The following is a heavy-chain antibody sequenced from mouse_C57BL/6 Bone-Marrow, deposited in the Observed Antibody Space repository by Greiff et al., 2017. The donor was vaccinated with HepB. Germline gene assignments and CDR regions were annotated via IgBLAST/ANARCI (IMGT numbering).Heavy chain of an antibody. D-gene: IGHD1-1*01. CDR3: ARRFYGSSPWFAY. J-gene: IGHJ3*01. V-gene: IGHV1-69*01. CDR1: GYTFTSYW. Sequence: VQLQHPGAELVMPGASVKLSCKASGYTFTSYWMHWVKQRPGQGLEWIGEIDPSDSYTNYNQKFKGKSTLTVDKSSSTAYMQLSSLTSEDSAVYYCARRFYGSSPWFAYWGQGTLVTVSA. CDR2: IDPSDSYT.